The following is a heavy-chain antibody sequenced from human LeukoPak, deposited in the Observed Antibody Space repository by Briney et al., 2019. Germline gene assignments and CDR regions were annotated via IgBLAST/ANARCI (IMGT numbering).Heavy chain of an antibody. CDR1: GASFSGYY. Sequence: SETLSLTCAVSGASFSGYYWSWIRQPPGKGLERIGEINHSGSTNYNPSLKSRITISVDTSKNQFSLKLSSVTAADTAVYYCARDSTTVTLPFFDYWGQGTLVTVSS. CDR2: INHSGST. CDR3: ARDSTTVTLPFFDY. J-gene: IGHJ4*02. V-gene: IGHV4-34*01. D-gene: IGHD4-17*01.